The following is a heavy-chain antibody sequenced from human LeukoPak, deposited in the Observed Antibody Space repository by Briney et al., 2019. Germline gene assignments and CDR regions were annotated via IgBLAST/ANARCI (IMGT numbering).Heavy chain of an antibody. CDR2: ISYDGSNK. V-gene: IGHV3-30*18. D-gene: IGHD3-10*01. J-gene: IGHJ4*02. CDR3: AKGGIPYYFDY. CDR1: GFTFSSYG. Sequence: PGGSLRLSCAASGFTFSSYGMHWVRQAPGKGLEWVAVISYDGSNKYYADSVKGRFTIPRDNSKNTLYLQMNSLRAEDTAVYYCAKGGIPYYFDYWGQGTLVTVSS.